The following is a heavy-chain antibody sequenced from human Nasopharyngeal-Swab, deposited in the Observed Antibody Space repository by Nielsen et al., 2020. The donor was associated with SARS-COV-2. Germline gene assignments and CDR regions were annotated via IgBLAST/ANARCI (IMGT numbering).Heavy chain of an antibody. CDR3: AKTPTNYGMDV. CDR1: GFTFSSYW. Sequence: GESLKISCAASGFTFSSYWMSWVRQAPGEGLEWGANIKQDGSEKYYVDSVKGRFTISRDNAKNSLYLQMNSLRAEDTALYYCAKTPTNYGMDVWGQGTTVTVSS. V-gene: IGHV3-7*03. J-gene: IGHJ6*02. CDR2: IKQDGSEK.